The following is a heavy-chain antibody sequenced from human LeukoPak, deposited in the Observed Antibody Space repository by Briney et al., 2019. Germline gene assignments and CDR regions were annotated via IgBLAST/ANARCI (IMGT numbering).Heavy chain of an antibody. D-gene: IGHD4-17*01. CDR3: ARLPTVTTMGY. Sequence: GGSLRLSCAASGFSFSRDWMHCVRQVPGKGLVWVSRINSDGSSTKYADSVQGRFTISRDNAKNSLYLQMDSLRAGDTAVYYCARLPTVTTMGYWGQGTLVTVSS. V-gene: IGHV3-74*03. CDR2: INSDGSST. J-gene: IGHJ4*02. CDR1: GFSFSRDW.